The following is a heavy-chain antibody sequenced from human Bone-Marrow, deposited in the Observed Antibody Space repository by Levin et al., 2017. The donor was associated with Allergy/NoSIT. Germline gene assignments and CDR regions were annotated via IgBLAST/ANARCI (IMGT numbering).Heavy chain of an antibody. V-gene: IGHV3-30*01. J-gene: IGHJ4*02. CDR1: GFTFSSYY. Sequence: GGSLRLSCEVSGFTFSSYYMHWVRQAPGMGLEWVAVISYDGSNEHYADSVKGRFTISRDNSKTTLYLEMNSLKTEDTAVYYCVRDARRYGSGTYLFEYWGQGARVTVSA. D-gene: IGHD3-10*01. CDR2: ISYDGSNE. CDR3: VRDARRYGSGTYLFEY.